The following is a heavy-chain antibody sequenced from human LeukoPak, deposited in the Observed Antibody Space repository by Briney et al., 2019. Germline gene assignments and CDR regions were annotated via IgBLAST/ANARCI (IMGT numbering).Heavy chain of an antibody. CDR3: AKALTSGWYLDAFNI. CDR2: ISGSGDST. D-gene: IGHD6-19*01. V-gene: IGHV3-23*01. Sequence: PGESLRLSCAASGFTFSNFALSWVRQAPGKGLEWVSAISGSGDSTYYADSVKGRFTISRDNSKNTLFLEMNSLRAEDTAVYYCAKALTSGWYLDAFNIWGQGTMVTVSS. CDR1: GFTFSNFA. J-gene: IGHJ3*02.